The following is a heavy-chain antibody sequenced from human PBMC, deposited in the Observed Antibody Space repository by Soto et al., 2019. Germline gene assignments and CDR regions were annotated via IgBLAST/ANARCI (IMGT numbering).Heavy chain of an antibody. CDR1: GGSFSGYY. V-gene: IGHV4-34*01. D-gene: IGHD3-10*01. CDR2: INHSGST. Sequence: QVQLQQWGAGLLKPSETLSLTCAVYGGSFSGYYWSWIRQPPGKGLEWDGEINHSGSTNYNPSLKSRVTISVDTSKSQFSLKLSSVTAADTAVYYCARGGFGEGYYGMDVWGQGTTVTVSS. CDR3: ARGGFGEGYYGMDV. J-gene: IGHJ6*02.